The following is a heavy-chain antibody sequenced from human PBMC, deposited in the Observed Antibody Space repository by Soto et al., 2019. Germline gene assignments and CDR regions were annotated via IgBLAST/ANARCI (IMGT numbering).Heavy chain of an antibody. CDR1: GFTFSNAW. CDR3: TTGGTFQLYSSSVDY. V-gene: IGHV3-15*01. J-gene: IGHJ4*02. D-gene: IGHD6-13*01. Sequence: EVQLVESGGGLVKPGGSLRLSCAASGFTFSNAWMSWVRQAPGKGLEWVGRIKSKTDGGTTDYAAPVKGRFTISRDDSKNTLYLQMNSLKTEDTAVYYCTTGGTFQLYSSSVDYWGQGTLVTVSS. CDR2: IKSKTDGGTT.